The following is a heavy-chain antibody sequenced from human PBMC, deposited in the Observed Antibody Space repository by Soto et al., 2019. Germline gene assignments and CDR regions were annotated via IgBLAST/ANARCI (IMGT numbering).Heavy chain of an antibody. CDR1: GGTFSSYA. V-gene: IGHV1-69*01. CDR3: ARGFSAGKGSPPDF. CDR2: IIPIFGTA. Sequence: KVSCKASGGTFSSYAISWVRQAPGQGLEWMGGIIPIFGTANYAQKFQGRVTITADESTSTAYMELSSLRAEDTAVYYCARGFSAGKGSPPDFWGQGSLVTVSS. D-gene: IGHD6-13*01. J-gene: IGHJ4*02.